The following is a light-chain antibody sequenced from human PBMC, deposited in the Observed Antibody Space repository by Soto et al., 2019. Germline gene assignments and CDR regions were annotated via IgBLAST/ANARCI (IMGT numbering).Light chain of an antibody. V-gene: IGLV1-40*01. J-gene: IGLJ2*01. Sequence: QAVVTQPPSVSGAPGQRVTISCTGTTSNIGAGYDVHWYQQLPGTAPKLLVYGNINRPSGVPDRFSGSQSGTSASLAITGLQAEDEADYYCQSYDSNLSGVLFGGGTKVTVL. CDR2: GNI. CDR3: QSYDSNLSGVL. CDR1: TSNIGAGYD.